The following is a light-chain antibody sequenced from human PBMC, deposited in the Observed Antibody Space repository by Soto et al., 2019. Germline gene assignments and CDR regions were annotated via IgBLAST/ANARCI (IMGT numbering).Light chain of an antibody. J-gene: IGLJ2*01. CDR3: QAWDSSTAV. Sequence: YELTQPPSVSVSSGQRASIPCSGAKLGDKYACWYQQKPGQSPVLVIYHDTKRPSGIPERFSGSNSGNTATLTISGTQAMDEADYYCQAWDSSTAVFGGGTKLTVL. CDR2: HDT. CDR1: KLGDKY. V-gene: IGLV3-1*01.